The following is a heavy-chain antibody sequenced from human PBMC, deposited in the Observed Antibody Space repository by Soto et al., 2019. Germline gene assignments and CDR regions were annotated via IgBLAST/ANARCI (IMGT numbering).Heavy chain of an antibody. CDR1: GGSISSGGYY. D-gene: IGHD5-18*01. CDR3: ARSGYSVAWGY. Sequence: QVQLQESGPGLVKPSQTLSLTCTVSGGSISSGGYYWSWIRQHPGKGLEWIGYIYYSGSTYYNPSLKSRVPITVYTSKNQFSLKLSSVTAADTAVYYCARSGYSVAWGYWGQGTLVTVTS. J-gene: IGHJ4*02. V-gene: IGHV4-31*03. CDR2: IYYSGST.